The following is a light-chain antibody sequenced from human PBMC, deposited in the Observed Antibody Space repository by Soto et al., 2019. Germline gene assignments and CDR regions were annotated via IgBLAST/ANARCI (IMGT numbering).Light chain of an antibody. J-gene: IGKJ4*01. CDR3: QQLYSHPLT. V-gene: IGKV1-9*01. CDR2: SAS. Sequence: IQWTQSPSSLSASVGDRVTITCRASQGITSYLAWYQQRPGKAPGLLIYSASTLQSGVPSRFSGSGYGTDFSLTISNLQPEDFATYYCQQLYSHPLTFGGGTKVDI. CDR1: QGITSY.